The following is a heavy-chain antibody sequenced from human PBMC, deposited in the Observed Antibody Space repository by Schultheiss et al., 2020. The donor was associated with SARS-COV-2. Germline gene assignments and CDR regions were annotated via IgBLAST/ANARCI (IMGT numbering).Heavy chain of an antibody. CDR1: GGSISSYY. Sequence: SETLSLTCTVSGGSISSYYWSWIRQPPGKGLEWIGYIYHSGSTYYNPSLKSRVTISVDRSKNQFSLKLSSVTAADTAVYYCATSRSGYERDYFDYWGQGTLVTVSS. V-gene: IGHV4-59*04. D-gene: IGHD5-12*01. CDR2: IYHSGST. CDR3: ATSRSGYERDYFDY. J-gene: IGHJ4*02.